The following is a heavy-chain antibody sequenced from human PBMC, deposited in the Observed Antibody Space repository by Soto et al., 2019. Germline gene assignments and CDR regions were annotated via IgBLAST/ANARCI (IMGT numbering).Heavy chain of an antibody. Sequence: GGSLILSCAASGFTFSSYSMNWVRQAPGKGLEWVSSISSSSSYIYYADSVKGRFTISRDNAKNSLYLQMNSLRAEDTAVYYCARDRAAAGLGYYYYYMDVWGKGTTVTVSS. V-gene: IGHV3-21*01. CDR2: ISSSSSYI. D-gene: IGHD6-13*01. CDR1: GFTFSSYS. CDR3: ARDRAAAGLGYYYYYMDV. J-gene: IGHJ6*03.